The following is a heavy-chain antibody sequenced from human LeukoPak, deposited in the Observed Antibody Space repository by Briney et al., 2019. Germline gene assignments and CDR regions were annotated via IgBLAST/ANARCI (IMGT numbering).Heavy chain of an antibody. J-gene: IGHJ4*02. CDR2: ISAYNGNT. CDR3: ARSFSSSWYLDY. V-gene: IGHV1-18*01. Sequence: ASVKVSCKASGYTFTSYGISWVRQAPGQGLEWMGWISAYNGNTNYAQKFQGRVTMTRDTSTSTVYMELSSLRSEDTAVYYCARSFSSSWYLDYWGQGTLVTVSS. CDR1: GYTFTSYG. D-gene: IGHD6-13*01.